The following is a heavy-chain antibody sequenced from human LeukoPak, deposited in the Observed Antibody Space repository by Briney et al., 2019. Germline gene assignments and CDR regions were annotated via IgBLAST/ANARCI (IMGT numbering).Heavy chain of an antibody. CDR2: IYYSGST. CDR1: GGSISSSSYY. J-gene: IGHJ4*02. D-gene: IGHD3-9*01. Sequence: SVTLSLTCTVSGGSISSSSYYWGWIRQPPGKGLEWIGSIYYSGSTYYNPSLKSRVTISVDTSKNQFSLKLSSVTAADTAVYYCARYYDILTNAFDYWGQGTLVTVSS. CDR3: ARYYDILTNAFDY. V-gene: IGHV4-39*01.